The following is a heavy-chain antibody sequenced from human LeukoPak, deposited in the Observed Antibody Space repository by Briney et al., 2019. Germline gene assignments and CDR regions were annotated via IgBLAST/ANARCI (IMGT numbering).Heavy chain of an antibody. V-gene: IGHV3-30-3*01. J-gene: IGHJ4*02. Sequence: GGSLRLSCAASGFTFSSYAMHWVRQAPGKGLEWVAVISYDGSNKYYADSVKGRFTISRDNSKNTLYLQMNSLRAEDTAVYYCANGPEGSSTSWPYYFDYWGQGTLVTVSS. CDR2: ISYDGSNK. D-gene: IGHD2-2*01. CDR1: GFTFSSYA. CDR3: ANGPEGSSTSWPYYFDY.